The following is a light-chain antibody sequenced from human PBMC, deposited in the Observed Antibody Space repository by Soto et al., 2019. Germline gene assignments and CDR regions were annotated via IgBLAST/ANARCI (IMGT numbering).Light chain of an antibody. V-gene: IGKV3-15*01. CDR1: QSVSSK. CDR3: QQYNNWPPWT. CDR2: GAS. J-gene: IGKJ1*01. Sequence: EIVMTQAPATLSVSPGERATLSCRASQSVSSKLAWYQQKPGQAPRLLIYGASTRATGTPARFSGSGSGTEVTLTISSLQSEDFAVYYCQQYNNWPPWTFGQGTKVEIK.